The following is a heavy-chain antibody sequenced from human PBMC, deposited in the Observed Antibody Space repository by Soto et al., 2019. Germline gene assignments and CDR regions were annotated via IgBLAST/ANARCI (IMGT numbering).Heavy chain of an antibody. CDR1: GFTFSSYG. V-gene: IGHV3-23*01. J-gene: IGHJ4*02. CDR2: ISGSGGST. Sequence: PGGSLRLSCAASGFTFSSYGMTWVRQAPGKGLEWVSAISGSGGSTFYADSLGGRFTISRDNSQNILFLEMKSLRAGDTAMYFCAKTSSASRRECPGHWGQGAQVTVSS. CDR3: AKTSSASRRECPGH. D-gene: IGHD6-6*01.